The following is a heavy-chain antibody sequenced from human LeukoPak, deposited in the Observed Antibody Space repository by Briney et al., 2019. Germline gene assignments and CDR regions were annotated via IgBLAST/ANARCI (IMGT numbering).Heavy chain of an antibody. CDR1: GGSISSGGYY. CDR3: ARSAGYGDYRAADDAFDI. D-gene: IGHD4-17*01. CDR2: IYYSGST. Sequence: PSETLSLTCTVSGGSISSGGYYWSWIRQHPGTGLEWIGYIYYSGSTYYNPSLKSRVTISVDTSKNQFSLKLSSVTAADTAVYYCARSAGYGDYRAADDAFDIWDQGTMVTVSS. V-gene: IGHV4-31*03. J-gene: IGHJ3*02.